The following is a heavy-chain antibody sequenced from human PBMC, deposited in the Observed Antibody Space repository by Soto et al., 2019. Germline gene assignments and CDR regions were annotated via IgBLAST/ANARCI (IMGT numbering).Heavy chain of an antibody. CDR2: ISYDGSNK. Sequence: GGSLRLSCAASGFTFRSYGRHWVRQAPGKGLEWVAVISYDGSNKYYADSVKGRFTISRDNSKNTLYLQMNSLRAEDTAVYYCAKAVQRRVLVPAGPLGYWGQGTLVTVSS. D-gene: IGHD2-2*01. V-gene: IGHV3-30*18. CDR3: AKAVQRRVLVPAGPLGY. J-gene: IGHJ4*02. CDR1: GFTFRSYG.